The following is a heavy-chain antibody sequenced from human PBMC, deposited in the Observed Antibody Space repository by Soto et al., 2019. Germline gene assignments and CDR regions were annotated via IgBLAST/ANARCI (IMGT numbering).Heavy chain of an antibody. J-gene: IGHJ4*02. CDR1: GFNFNNHA. CDR2: TSYDGSIK. Sequence: QVQLVESGGGVVQPGRSLRLSCAASGFNFNNHAMHWVRQAPGKGLEWVAVTSYDGSIKFYPDSVEGRFTISRENSKNTVYPQINSLRPEDTAVYNCARGVDRTFDYWGQGTLVTVSS. V-gene: IGHV3-30-3*01. CDR3: ARGVDRTFDY.